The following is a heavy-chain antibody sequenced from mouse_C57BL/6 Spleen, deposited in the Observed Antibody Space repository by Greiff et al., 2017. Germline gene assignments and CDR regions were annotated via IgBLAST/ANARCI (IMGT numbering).Heavy chain of an antibody. CDR2: INPSSGYT. Sequence: QVQLQQSGAELARPGASVKMSCKASGYTFTSYTMHWVKQRPGQGLEWIGYINPSSGYTKYNQKFKDKATLTADKSSSTAYMQLGSLTSEDSAVYYCARYEYSNYWYFDVWGTGTTVTVSS. CDR1: GYTFTSYT. D-gene: IGHD2-5*01. V-gene: IGHV1-4*01. J-gene: IGHJ1*03. CDR3: ARYEYSNYWYFDV.